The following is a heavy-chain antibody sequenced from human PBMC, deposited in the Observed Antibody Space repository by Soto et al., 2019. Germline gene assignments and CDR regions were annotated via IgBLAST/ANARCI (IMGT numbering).Heavy chain of an antibody. CDR2: IRGSGGST. D-gene: IGHD2-21*01. V-gene: IGHV3-23*01. CDR3: AKDPVVRPLIFDF. J-gene: IGHJ4*02. CDR1: GFSFSSYA. Sequence: PGGALRLSCPASGFSFSSYAMLRVRQAPGKGLEWASAIRGSGGSTYYADSVKGRFTISRDNSKNPLYLQMNSLRAEDTAVYYCAKDPVVRPLIFDFWGQGTLVTASS.